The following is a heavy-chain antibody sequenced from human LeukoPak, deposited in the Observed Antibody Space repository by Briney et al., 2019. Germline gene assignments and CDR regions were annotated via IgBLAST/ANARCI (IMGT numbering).Heavy chain of an antibody. D-gene: IGHD2-2*01. Sequence: PSETLSLTCTVSGGSISSSSYYWGWIRQPPGKGLEWIGSIYYSGSTYYNPSLKSRVTISVDTSKNQFSLKLSSVTAADTAVYYCARTPAAILYLYYFDYWGQGTLVTVSS. V-gene: IGHV4-39*07. CDR3: ARTPAAILYLYYFDY. J-gene: IGHJ4*02. CDR2: IYYSGST. CDR1: GGSISSSSYY.